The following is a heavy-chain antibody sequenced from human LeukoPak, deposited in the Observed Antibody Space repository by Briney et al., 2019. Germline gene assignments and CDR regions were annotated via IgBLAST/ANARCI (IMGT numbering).Heavy chain of an antibody. CDR3: ARGSGYSSGWYGRAFDI. V-gene: IGHV1-8*03. CDR1: GYTFTSYD. J-gene: IGHJ3*02. D-gene: IGHD6-19*01. Sequence: GASVKVSCKASGYTFTSYDINWVRQATGQGLEWMGWMNPNSGNTGYAQKFQGRVTITRNTSISTAYMELSSLRSEDTAVYYCARGSGYSSGWYGRAFDIWGQGTMVTVSS. CDR2: MNPNSGNT.